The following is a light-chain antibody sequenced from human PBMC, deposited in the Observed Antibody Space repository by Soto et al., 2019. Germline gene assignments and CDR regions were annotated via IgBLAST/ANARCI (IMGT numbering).Light chain of an antibody. V-gene: IGLV1-40*01. CDR1: SPNIGTGYE. CDR3: QSYDSSLRGYV. Sequence: QSVLTQPPSVSGAPGQRVTISCTGSSPNIGTGYEVNWYRQLPGTAPKLLIYGNTNRPSGVPDRFSGSKSGTSASLAITGLQAEDEADYYCQSYDSSLRGYVFGGGTKLTVL. J-gene: IGLJ3*02. CDR2: GNT.